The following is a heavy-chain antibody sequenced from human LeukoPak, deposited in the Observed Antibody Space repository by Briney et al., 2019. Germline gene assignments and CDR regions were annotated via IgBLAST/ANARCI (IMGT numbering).Heavy chain of an antibody. CDR3: ATIKVRANNYDTDGFEY. CDR2: IKQDGNEK. D-gene: IGHD3-10*01. CDR1: GSTLSSFW. Sequence: GGCLRLSCAASGSTLSSFWMSWVRQAPGKGLEWVANIKQDGNEKYYADSVKGRFTISRDNAKNSLYLQMNSLRAEDTAVYYCATIKVRANNYDTDGFEYWGQGTLVTVSS. V-gene: IGHV3-7*05. J-gene: IGHJ4*02.